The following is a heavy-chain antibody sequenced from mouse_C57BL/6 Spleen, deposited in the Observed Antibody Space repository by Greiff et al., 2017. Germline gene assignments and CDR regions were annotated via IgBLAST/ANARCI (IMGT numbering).Heavy chain of an antibody. CDR2: IYPRSGNT. CDR1: GYTFTSYG. J-gene: IGHJ2*01. CDR3: AREDYYGSSPHY. D-gene: IGHD1-1*01. V-gene: IGHV1-81*01. Sequence: QVQLQQSGAELARPGASVKLSCKASGYTFTSYGISWVKQRTGQGLEWIGEIYPRSGNTYYNEKFQGKATLTADKSSSTAYMELRSLTSEDSAVYFCAREDYYGSSPHYWGQGTTLTVSS.